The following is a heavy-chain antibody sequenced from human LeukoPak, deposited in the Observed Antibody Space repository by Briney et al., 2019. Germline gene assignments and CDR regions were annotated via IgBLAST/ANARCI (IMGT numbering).Heavy chain of an antibody. V-gene: IGHV4-34*01. CDR1: GGSFSGYY. D-gene: IGHD3-10*01. J-gene: IGHJ5*02. CDR3: ARRRLSYYYGSGSYFGARNWFDP. CDR2: INHSGST. Sequence: PSETLSLTCAVYGGSFSGYYWSWIRQPPGKGLEWVGEINHSGSTNYNPSLKSRVTISVDTSKNQFSLKLSSVTAADTAVYYCARRRLSYYYGSGSYFGARNWFDPWGQGTLVTVSS.